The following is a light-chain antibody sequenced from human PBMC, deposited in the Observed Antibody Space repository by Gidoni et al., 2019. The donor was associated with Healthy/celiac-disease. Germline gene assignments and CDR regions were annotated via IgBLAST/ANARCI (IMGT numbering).Light chain of an antibody. J-gene: IGKJ4*01. V-gene: IGKV2-28*01. CDR2: LGS. CDR1: QSLLHSNGYSY. Sequence: DIVMTKSPLSMPVTPGEPASISCRSSQSLLHSNGYSYFDWYLQTPGQSPQLLIYLGSNRASGVPDRFSGSGSGTDVTLKISRVEAEDVGVYYCMQALQTPLTFGGGTKVEIK. CDR3: MQALQTPLT.